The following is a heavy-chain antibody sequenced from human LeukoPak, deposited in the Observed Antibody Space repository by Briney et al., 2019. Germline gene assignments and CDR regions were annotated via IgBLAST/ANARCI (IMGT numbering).Heavy chain of an antibody. CDR3: ARDPGTTSDS. J-gene: IGHJ5*02. D-gene: IGHD1-1*01. CDR1: GFSVNEYD. CDR2: ISSSGRLI. V-gene: IGHV3-11*04. Sequence: GGSLRLLCVVSGFSVNEYDMSWLPRTPGGGVEWISYISSSGRLIKHLESVKGRFTMYRDDAKNSLFLEMTSLRVDDTAVYFCARDPGTTSDSWGQGTLVTVSS.